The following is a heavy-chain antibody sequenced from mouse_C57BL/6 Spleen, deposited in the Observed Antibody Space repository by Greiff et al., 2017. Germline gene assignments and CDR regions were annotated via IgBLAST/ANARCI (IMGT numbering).Heavy chain of an antibody. V-gene: IGHV5-17*01. CDR3: ARPGGSSYGYFDV. Sequence: EVQVVESGGGLVKPGGSLKLSCAASGFTFSDYGMHWVRQAPEKGLEWVAYISSGSSTIYYADTVKGRFTISRDNAKNTLFLQMTSLRSEDTAMYYCARPGGSSYGYFDVWGTGTTVTVSS. CDR1: GFTFSDYG. CDR2: ISSGSSTI. J-gene: IGHJ1*03. D-gene: IGHD1-1*01.